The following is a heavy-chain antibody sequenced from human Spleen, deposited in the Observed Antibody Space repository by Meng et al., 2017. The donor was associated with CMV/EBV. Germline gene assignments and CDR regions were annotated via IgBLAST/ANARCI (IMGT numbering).Heavy chain of an antibody. J-gene: IGHJ6*02. CDR1: GFSFSTFA. CDR2: IRNDGNDK. CDR3: ARKGKQQLEDYGMDV. V-gene: IGHV3-30*02. D-gene: IGHD6-13*01. Sequence: GESLKISCAASGFSFSTFAMHWVRQAPGKGLEWVACIRNDGNDKYYADSVKGRFTISRDNSKNTLYVQMNSLRAEDTAVYYCARKGKQQLEDYGMDVWGQGTTVTVSS.